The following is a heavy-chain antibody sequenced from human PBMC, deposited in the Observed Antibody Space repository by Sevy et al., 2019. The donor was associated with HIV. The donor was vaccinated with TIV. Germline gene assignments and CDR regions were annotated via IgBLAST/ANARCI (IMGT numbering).Heavy chain of an antibody. CDR3: VRGSTGTFGH. J-gene: IGHJ4*02. CDR2: INSDGKIK. CDR1: GFTLSIYW. V-gene: IGHV3-74*01. D-gene: IGHD3-9*01. Sequence: GGSLRLSCAASGFTLSIYWMHWVRQVPGKGLVWVSHINSDGKIKRYADSVEGRFTISRDNAEKTVYLQMNSLRADDTPLYYCVRGSTGTFGHWGQGTMVTVSS.